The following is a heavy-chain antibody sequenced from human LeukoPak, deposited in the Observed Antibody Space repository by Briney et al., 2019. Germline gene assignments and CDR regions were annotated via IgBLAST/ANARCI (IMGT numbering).Heavy chain of an antibody. V-gene: IGHV3-21*01. D-gene: IGHD3-10*01. CDR1: GGSISSYY. Sequence: ETLSLTCTVSGGSISSYYWSWIRQPPGKGLEWVSSISSSSSYIYYADSVKGRFTISRDNAKNSLYLQMNSLRAEDTAVYYCARTISEDQSHDAFDIWGQGTMVTVSS. CDR2: ISSSSSYI. CDR3: ARTISEDQSHDAFDI. J-gene: IGHJ3*02.